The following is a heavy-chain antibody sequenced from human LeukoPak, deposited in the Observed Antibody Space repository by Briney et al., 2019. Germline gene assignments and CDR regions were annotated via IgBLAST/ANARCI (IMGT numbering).Heavy chain of an antibody. CDR1: GFTFDDYA. CDR2: ISWNSGSI. J-gene: IGHJ4*02. CDR3: AKSLAPNYYDSSGPRSPFDY. D-gene: IGHD3-22*01. V-gene: IGHV3-9*01. Sequence: GGSLRLSCAASGFTFDDYAMHWVRQAPGKGLEWVSGISWNSGSIGYADSVKGRFTISRDNAKNSLYLQMNSLRAEDTALYYCAKSLAPNYYDSSGPRSPFDYWGQGTLVTVSS.